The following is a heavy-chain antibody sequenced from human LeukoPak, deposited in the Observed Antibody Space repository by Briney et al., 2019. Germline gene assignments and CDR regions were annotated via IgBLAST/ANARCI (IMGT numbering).Heavy chain of an antibody. D-gene: IGHD3-16*01. CDR2: IYHGGST. V-gene: IGHV4-4*02. Sequence: SETLSLTCAVSGGSISSTNWWSWVRQPPGKGLEWIGEIYHGGSTNYNPSLKSRVTISLDKSKNQFSLNLSSVTAADTAVYYCARNANWGFYFDYWGQGTLVSVSS. CDR1: GGSISSTNW. J-gene: IGHJ4*02. CDR3: ARNANWGFYFDY.